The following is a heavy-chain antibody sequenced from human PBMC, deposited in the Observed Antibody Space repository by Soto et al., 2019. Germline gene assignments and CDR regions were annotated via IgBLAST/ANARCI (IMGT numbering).Heavy chain of an antibody. V-gene: IGHV1-18*01. CDR1: GYTFSNYG. Sequence: QVHLVQSVAEVKKPGASVKVSCKASGYTFSNYGITWVRQAPGQGLEWMGWISAYNGATSYAQKFQGRVTMTTDTSTTTAYMELRSLTPDDTALYFCARGVAVIAATPPQENNWFDPWGQGTLVTVSS. J-gene: IGHJ5*02. CDR3: ARGVAVIAATPPQENNWFDP. D-gene: IGHD2-15*01. CDR2: ISAYNGAT.